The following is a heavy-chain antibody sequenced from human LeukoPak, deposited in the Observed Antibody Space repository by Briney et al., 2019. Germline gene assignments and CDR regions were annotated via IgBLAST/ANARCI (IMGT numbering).Heavy chain of an antibody. V-gene: IGHV4-31*03. CDR2: IYYSGST. CDR1: GGSISSGGYY. J-gene: IGHJ4*02. CDR3: ASSYSSSGTFDY. Sequence: PSETLSLTCTVSGGSISSGGYYWSWIRQHPGKGLEWIGYIYYSGSTYYNPSLKSRVTISVDASESQFSLKLSSVTAADTAVYYCASSYSSSGTFDYWGQGTLVTVSS. D-gene: IGHD6-6*01.